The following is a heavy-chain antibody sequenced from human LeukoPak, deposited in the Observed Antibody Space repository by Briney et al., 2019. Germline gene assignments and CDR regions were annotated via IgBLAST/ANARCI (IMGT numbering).Heavy chain of an antibody. CDR3: ARGHCSGESCYSGVPEG. J-gene: IGHJ4*02. D-gene: IGHD2-15*01. CDR1: GYTFISYE. CDR2: MNPNSGNT. Sequence: ASVKVSCKASGYTFISYEINWVRQATGQGLEWMGWMNPNSGNTGYAQKFQGRVTMTRNTSISTAYMELSSLRSEDTAVYYCARGHCSGESCYSGVPEGWGQGTLVTVSS. V-gene: IGHV1-8*01.